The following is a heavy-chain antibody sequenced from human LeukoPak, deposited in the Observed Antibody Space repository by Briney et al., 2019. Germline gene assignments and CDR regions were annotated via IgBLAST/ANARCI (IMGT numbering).Heavy chain of an antibody. CDR3: ARDNYDSSGSTDY. J-gene: IGHJ4*02. Sequence: GGSLRLSCAASGFIFSSYTMNWVRQAPGKGLEWVSSISSSSTYIYYAESVKGRFTISRDNAKNSLYLQMNSLRAEDTAVYYCARDNYDSSGSTDYWGQGTLVTVSS. D-gene: IGHD3-22*01. CDR2: ISSSSTYI. CDR1: GFIFSSYT. V-gene: IGHV3-21*01.